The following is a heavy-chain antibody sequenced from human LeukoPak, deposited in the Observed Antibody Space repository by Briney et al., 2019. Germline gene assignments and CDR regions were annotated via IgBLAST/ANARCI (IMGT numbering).Heavy chain of an antibody. CDR3: AKSHGSGSYYPLDY. Sequence: PGGSLRLSCAASGFTFSTYWMSWVRQAPGKGLEWVANIKEDGSEKYYVDSVKGRFTISRDNAKNSLYLQMNSLRAEDTALYYCAKSHGSGSYYPLDYWGQGTLATVSS. J-gene: IGHJ4*02. CDR1: GFTFSTYW. CDR2: IKEDGSEK. V-gene: IGHV3-7*03. D-gene: IGHD3-10*01.